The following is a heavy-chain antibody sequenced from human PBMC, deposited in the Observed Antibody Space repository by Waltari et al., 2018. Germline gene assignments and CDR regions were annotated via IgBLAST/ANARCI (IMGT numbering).Heavy chain of an antibody. J-gene: IGHJ4*02. CDR2: ISGSSSTL. D-gene: IGHD2-8*01. CDR1: GFTFSSYS. V-gene: IGHV3-48*01. CDR3: VKMNQMGAFDY. Sequence: EVQLVESGGGLVQPGGSLRLSCGVSGFTFSSYSMNWVRQAPGKGREWVSYISGSSSTLYYADSVKGRFTISRDNAKNSMHLQMDSLKTEDTAVYYCVKMNQMGAFDYWGQGTLVTVSS.